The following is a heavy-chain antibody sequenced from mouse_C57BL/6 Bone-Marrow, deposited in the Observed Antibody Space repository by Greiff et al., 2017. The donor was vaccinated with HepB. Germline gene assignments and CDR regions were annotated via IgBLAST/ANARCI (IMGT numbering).Heavy chain of an antibody. Sequence: QVQLQQSGPELVKPGASVKISCKASGYAFSSSWMNWVKQRPGKGLEWIGRIYPGDGDTNYNGKFKGKATLTADKSSSTAYMQLSSLTSEDSAVYFCARRPLITTVVAPYFDYWGQGTTLTVAS. J-gene: IGHJ2*01. D-gene: IGHD1-1*01. V-gene: IGHV1-82*01. CDR2: IYPGDGDT. CDR3: ARRPLITTVVAPYFDY. CDR1: GYAFSSSW.